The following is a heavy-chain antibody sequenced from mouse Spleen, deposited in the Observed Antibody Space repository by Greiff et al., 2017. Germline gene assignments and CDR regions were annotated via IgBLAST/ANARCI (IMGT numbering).Heavy chain of an antibody. CDR1: GFNIKDYY. CDR3: SLLRPLIDY. Sequence: EVQLQQSGAELVRSGASVKLSCTASGFNIKDYYMHWVKQRPEQGLEWIGWIDPENGDTDYVPKFQGKATMTADTASNTAYLQLSSLTSEDTAVYYCSLLRPLIDYWGQGTTLTVSS. CDR2: IDPENGDT. V-gene: IGHV14-4*02. J-gene: IGHJ2*01. D-gene: IGHD1-2*01.